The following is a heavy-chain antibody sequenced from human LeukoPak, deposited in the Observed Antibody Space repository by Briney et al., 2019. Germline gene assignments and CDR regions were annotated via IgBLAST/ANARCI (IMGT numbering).Heavy chain of an antibody. V-gene: IGHV3-48*03. CDR3: ALLSVASDFDY. D-gene: IGHD5-12*01. Sequence: GGSLRLSCAVSGFPFSIYEMNWVRQAPGKGLEWVSNIGSSGTTIYYADSVKGRFSISRDNAKSSLYLQMNSLRVEDTAVYYCALLSVASDFDYWGQGALVTVSS. CDR1: GFPFSIYE. CDR2: IGSSGTTI. J-gene: IGHJ4*02.